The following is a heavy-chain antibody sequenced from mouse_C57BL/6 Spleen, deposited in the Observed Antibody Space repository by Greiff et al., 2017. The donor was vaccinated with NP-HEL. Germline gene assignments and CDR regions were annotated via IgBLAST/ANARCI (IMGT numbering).Heavy chain of an antibody. Sequence: EVQGVESGGGLVKPGGSLKLSCAASGFTFSSYAMSWVRQTPEKRLEWVATISDGGSYTYYPDNVKGRFTISRDNAKNNLYLQMSHLKSEDTAMYYCAREGVRNYFDYWGQGTTLTVSS. D-gene: IGHD2-5*01. J-gene: IGHJ2*01. CDR1: GFTFSSYA. V-gene: IGHV5-4*01. CDR3: AREGVRNYFDY. CDR2: ISDGGSYT.